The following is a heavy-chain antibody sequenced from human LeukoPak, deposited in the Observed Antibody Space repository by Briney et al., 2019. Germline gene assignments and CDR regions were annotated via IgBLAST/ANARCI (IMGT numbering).Heavy chain of an antibody. J-gene: IGHJ5*02. Sequence: ASVKVSCKASGYTFTSYDINWVRQATGPGLEWMGWMNPNSGNTGYAQKFQGRVTITRNTSISTAYMELSSLRSEDTAVYYCARLIAAAGTVNWFDPWGQGTLVTVSS. D-gene: IGHD6-13*01. CDR3: ARLIAAAGTVNWFDP. V-gene: IGHV1-8*03. CDR1: GYTFTSYD. CDR2: MNPNSGNT.